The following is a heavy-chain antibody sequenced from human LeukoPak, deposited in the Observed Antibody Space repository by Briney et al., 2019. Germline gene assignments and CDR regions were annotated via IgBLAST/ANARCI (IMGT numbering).Heavy chain of an antibody. D-gene: IGHD2-15*01. CDR1: GFTFSSDA. CDR3: AKDRGRTWVQVAN. J-gene: IGHJ4*02. CDR2: ISGSGGST. V-gene: IGHV3-23*01. Sequence: GGSLRLSCIGTGFTFSSDAMGWVRQAPGKGLEWVSGISGSGGSTYYADSVKGRFTISSDNSKNTLYLQMSSLRVEGTAVYYCAKDRGRTWVQVANWGQGTLVTVSS.